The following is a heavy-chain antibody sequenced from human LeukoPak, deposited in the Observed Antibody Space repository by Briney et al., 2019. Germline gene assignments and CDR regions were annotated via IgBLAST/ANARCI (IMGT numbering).Heavy chain of an antibody. CDR1: GGTFSSYA. D-gene: IGHD3-10*01. V-gene: IGHV1-18*01. Sequence: ASVKVSCKASGGTFSSYAISWVRQAPGQGLEWMGWISAYNGNTNYAQKLQGRVAMTTDTSTSTAYMELRSLRSDDTAVYYRARDAGAGSGSYYSWFDPWGQGTLVTVSS. CDR3: ARDAGAGSGSYYSWFDP. J-gene: IGHJ5*02. CDR2: ISAYNGNT.